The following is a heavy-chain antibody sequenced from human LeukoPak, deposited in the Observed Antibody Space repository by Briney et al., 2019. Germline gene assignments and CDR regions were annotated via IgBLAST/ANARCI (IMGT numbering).Heavy chain of an antibody. J-gene: IGHJ1*01. Sequence: GGSLRLSCATSGFTFSSNWMNWVREAPGEGLEWVANIKQDGSEAYYMDSVKGRFTISRDNAKNSLFLQMNSLRAEDTAVYYCARDAGGILEYFYHWGQGTLVTVSS. D-gene: IGHD6-13*01. CDR2: IKQDGSEA. CDR3: ARDAGGILEYFYH. V-gene: IGHV3-7*01. CDR1: GFTFSSNW.